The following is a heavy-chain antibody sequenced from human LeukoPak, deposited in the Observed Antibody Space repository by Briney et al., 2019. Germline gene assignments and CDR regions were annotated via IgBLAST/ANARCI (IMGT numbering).Heavy chain of an antibody. CDR1: GFTFSSFA. D-gene: IGHD3-10*02. CDR2: ISGGGDNT. Sequence: GGSLRLSCAASGFTFSSFAMNWVRQAPGKGLEWVSIISGGGDNTYYTDSVKGRFTISRDNAKNSLYLQMNSLRAEDTAVYYCAELGITMIGGVWGKGTTVTISS. J-gene: IGHJ6*04. CDR3: AELGITMIGGV. V-gene: IGHV3-23*01.